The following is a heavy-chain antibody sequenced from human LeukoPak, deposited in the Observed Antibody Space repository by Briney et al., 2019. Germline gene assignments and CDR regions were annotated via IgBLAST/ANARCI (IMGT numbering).Heavy chain of an antibody. CDR1: GFTFSSYA. Sequence: GGSLRLSCAASGFTFSSYAMSWVRQAPGKGLEWVSIIYSGGSTYYADSVKGRFTISRDSSNNTLFLQMSNLRADDSGLYYCATDVRSSPLGFWGHGTLVTVSS. CDR3: ATDVRSSPLGF. D-gene: IGHD6-13*01. CDR2: IYSGGST. V-gene: IGHV3-66*01. J-gene: IGHJ4*01.